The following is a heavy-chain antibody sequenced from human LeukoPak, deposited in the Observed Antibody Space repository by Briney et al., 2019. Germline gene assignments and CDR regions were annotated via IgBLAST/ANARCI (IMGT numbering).Heavy chain of an antibody. D-gene: IGHD1-26*01. J-gene: IGHJ1*01. Sequence: SETLSLTCTVSGVSISSYYWSWIRQPAGKGLEWIGYIHFSGSTSYNPSLKSRGTISVDTSKDQFSLKLRSVTAADTAVYYCARAEVVGAHLRSGYFQHWGQGTLVIVSS. CDR3: ARAEVVGAHLRSGYFQH. V-gene: IGHV4-59*01. CDR2: IHFSGST. CDR1: GVSISSYY.